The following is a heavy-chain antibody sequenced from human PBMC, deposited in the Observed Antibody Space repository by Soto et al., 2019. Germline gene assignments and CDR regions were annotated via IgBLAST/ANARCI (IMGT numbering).Heavy chain of an antibody. Sequence: SETLTLTYTVTGDSISSGDYNWSWIRQPPGKGLEWIGYIYYSGSTYYNPSLKSRVTIYVDTSKNQFSLKMSSVTAADTAVYYCARHNGPLYVGYYYDMDVWGQGTTVTVSS. CDR2: IYYSGST. V-gene: IGHV4-30-4*01. J-gene: IGHJ6*02. CDR3: ARHNGPLYVGYYYDMDV. CDR1: GDSISSGDYN. D-gene: IGHD3-16*01.